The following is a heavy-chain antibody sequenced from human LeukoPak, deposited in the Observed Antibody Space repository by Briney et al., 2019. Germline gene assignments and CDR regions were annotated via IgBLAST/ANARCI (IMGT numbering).Heavy chain of an antibody. D-gene: IGHD6-19*01. J-gene: IGHJ6*03. V-gene: IGHV1-2*02. Sequence: ASVKVSCKASVYTFTDYYVHWVRQAPGQGLEWMAWINPNIGGTNYAQKFQGRVTMTRDTSISTAYMELSRLRSDDTAVYYCARGLRGRSGSYYYMDVWGKGTTVTVSS. CDR1: VYTFTDYY. CDR2: INPNIGGT. CDR3: ARGLRGRSGSYYYMDV.